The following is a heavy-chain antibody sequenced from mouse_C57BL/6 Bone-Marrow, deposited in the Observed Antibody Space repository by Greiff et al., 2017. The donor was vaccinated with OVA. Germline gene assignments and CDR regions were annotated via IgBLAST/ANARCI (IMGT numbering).Heavy chain of an antibody. V-gene: IGHV1-69*01. CDR1: GYTFTSYW. CDR2: IDPSDSYT. J-gene: IGHJ2*01. D-gene: IGHD1-1*01. Sequence: VQLQQPGAELVMPGASVKLSCKASGYTFTSYWMHWVKQRPGQGLEWIGEIDPSDSYTNYNQKFKGKSTLTVDKSSSTAYMKLSSLTSEDSAVYYCARESYGSSYNYFDSWGQGTTLSVSS. CDR3: ARESYGSSYNYFDS.